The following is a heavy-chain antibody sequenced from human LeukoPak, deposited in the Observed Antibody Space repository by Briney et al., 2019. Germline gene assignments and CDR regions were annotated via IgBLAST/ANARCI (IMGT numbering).Heavy chain of an antibody. CDR1: GYTFTGYY. CDR2: INPNSGGT. Sequence: GASVKVSCKASGYTFTGYYMHWVRQAPGQGLEWMGWINPNSGGTNYAQKFQGRVTMTRDTPISTAYMELSRLRSDDTAVYYCARDRGDDINWFDPWGQGTLVAVSS. J-gene: IGHJ5*02. D-gene: IGHD3-9*01. V-gene: IGHV1-2*02. CDR3: ARDRGDDINWFDP.